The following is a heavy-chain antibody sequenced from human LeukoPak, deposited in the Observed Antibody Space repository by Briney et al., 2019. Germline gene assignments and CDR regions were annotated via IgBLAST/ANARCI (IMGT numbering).Heavy chain of an antibody. D-gene: IGHD6-6*01. J-gene: IGHJ5*02. V-gene: IGHV1-69*05. Sequence: SVKVSCKASGGTFSSCAISWVRQAPGQGLEWMGGIIPIFGTANYAQKFQGRVTITTDESTSTAYMELSSLRSEDTAVYYCARDQVVGQLVLNWFDPWGQGTLVTVSS. CDR1: GGTFSSCA. CDR3: ARDQVVGQLVLNWFDP. CDR2: IIPIFGTA.